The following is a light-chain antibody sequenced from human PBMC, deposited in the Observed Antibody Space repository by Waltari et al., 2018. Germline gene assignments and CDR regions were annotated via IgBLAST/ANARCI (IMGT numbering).Light chain of an antibody. CDR1: QSVLSRSNNKNY. V-gene: IGKV4-1*01. CDR3: QHYYSTPLA. CDR2: WAS. Sequence: DIVMTQSPDSLAVSLGERATINCRSSQSVLSRSNNKNYLAWYQRKQGQPPKTLIYWASTRASWVPARFSGSGSGTDFTLTISSLQAEDVAVYYCQHYYSTPLAFGGGTKVEIK. J-gene: IGKJ4*01.